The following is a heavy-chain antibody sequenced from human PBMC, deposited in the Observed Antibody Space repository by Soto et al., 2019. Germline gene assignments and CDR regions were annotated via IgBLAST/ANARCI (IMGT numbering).Heavy chain of an antibody. CDR3: ACNWGNSLKNWLAP. CDR2: IIPVLGTT. D-gene: IGHD7-27*01. CDR1: AGTFLHFG. V-gene: IGHV1-69*06. J-gene: IGHJ5*02. Sequence: QVQLVQSGPEVRKPGSSVKVSCKASAGTFLHFGLTWVRQAPGQGLEWMGGIIPVLGTTTYAQKFQGRVSITADKSTDTASIELSSLNSEDTAVYYCACNWGNSLKNWLAPWGQGTLVSVSS.